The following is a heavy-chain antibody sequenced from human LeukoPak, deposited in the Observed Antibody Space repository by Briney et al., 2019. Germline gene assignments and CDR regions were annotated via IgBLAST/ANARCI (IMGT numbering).Heavy chain of an antibody. CDR1: GGSISSHY. CDR3: ARDIRTGYSSDWYFDL. CDR2: IYYSGST. D-gene: IGHD6-19*01. Sequence: SATLSLTCTVSGGSISSHYWSWIRQPPGKGLEWIGYIYYSGSTNYNPSLKSRVTISVDTSKNQFSLKLSSVTAADTAVYYCARDIRTGYSSDWYFDLWGRGTLVTVSS. J-gene: IGHJ2*01. V-gene: IGHV4-59*11.